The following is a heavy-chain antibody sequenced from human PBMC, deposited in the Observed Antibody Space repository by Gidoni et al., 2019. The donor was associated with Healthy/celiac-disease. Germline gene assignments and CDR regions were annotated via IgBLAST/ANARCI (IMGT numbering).Heavy chain of an antibody. V-gene: IGHV4-39*07. J-gene: IGHJ3*02. D-gene: IGHD3-22*01. CDR1: GGSISSSSYY. CDR3: ASQNVYDSSGYYSSVDI. Sequence: QLQLQESGPGLVKPSETLSLTCTVSGGSISSSSYYWGWIRQPPGKGLEWIGSIYYSGSTYYNPSLKSRVTISVDTSKNQFSLKLSSVTAADTAVYYCASQNVYDSSGYYSSVDIWGQGTMVTVSS. CDR2: IYYSGST.